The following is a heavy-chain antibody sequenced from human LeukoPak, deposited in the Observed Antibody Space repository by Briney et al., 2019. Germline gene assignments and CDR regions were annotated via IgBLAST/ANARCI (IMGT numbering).Heavy chain of an antibody. V-gene: IGHV1-2*02. J-gene: IGHJ6*02. CDR3: ARGGPALRYSDHYYGMDV. CDR2: INPNSGGT. Sequence: ASVKVSCKASGYTFTGYYMHWVRQAPGQGLEWMGWINPNSGGTNYAQKVQGRVTMTRDTSISTAYMELSRLRSDDTAVYYCARGGPALRYSDHYYGMDVWGQGSTVTVSS. D-gene: IGHD3-9*01. CDR1: GYTFTGYY.